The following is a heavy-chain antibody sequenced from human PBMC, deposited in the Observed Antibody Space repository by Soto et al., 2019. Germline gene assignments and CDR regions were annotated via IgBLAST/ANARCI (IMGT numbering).Heavy chain of an antibody. CDR3: ARDQRGLEWLLPGWFDP. Sequence: QLQLQESGSGLVKPSQTLSLTCAVSGGSISSGGYSWSWIRQPPGKGLEWIGYIYHSGSTNYNPSLKSRVTMSVDTSKNQFSLKLSSVTAADTAVYYCARDQRGLEWLLPGWFDPWGQGTLVTVSS. J-gene: IGHJ5*02. D-gene: IGHD3-3*01. CDR2: IYHSGST. CDR1: GGSISSGGYS. V-gene: IGHV4-30-2*01.